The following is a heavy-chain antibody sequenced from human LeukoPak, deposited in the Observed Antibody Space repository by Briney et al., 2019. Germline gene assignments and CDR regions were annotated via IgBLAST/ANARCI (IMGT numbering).Heavy chain of an antibody. Sequence: RPSEILSPTCTVSGGSISSSSYYGGWIRQPPGKGLEWIGNIYYTGSTYYNPSLKSRVTISVDTSKNQFSLKLRSVTAADTAVYYCATSCSGGSCYFDYWGQGILVTVSS. V-gene: IGHV4-39*07. D-gene: IGHD2-15*01. CDR3: ATSCSGGSCYFDY. CDR2: IYYTGST. CDR1: GGSISSSSYY. J-gene: IGHJ4*02.